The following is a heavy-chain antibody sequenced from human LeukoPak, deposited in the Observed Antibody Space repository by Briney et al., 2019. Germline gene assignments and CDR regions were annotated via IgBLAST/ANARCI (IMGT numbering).Heavy chain of an antibody. V-gene: IGHV4-30-2*01. CDR2: IYHSGST. D-gene: IGHD3-16*01. J-gene: IGHJ4*02. CDR3: ARGGRLTFFDY. CDR1: GGSISSGGYS. Sequence: SQTLSLTCAVSGGSISSGGYSWSWIRQPPGKGLEWIGYIYHSGSTYYNPTLKSRVTISVDRSKNQFSLKLSSVTAADTAVYYCARGGRLTFFDYGGQGTLVTVSS.